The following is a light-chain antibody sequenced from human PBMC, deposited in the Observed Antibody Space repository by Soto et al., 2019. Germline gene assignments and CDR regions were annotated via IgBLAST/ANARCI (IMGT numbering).Light chain of an antibody. CDR3: QKYNSAPHT. V-gene: IGKV1-27*01. J-gene: IGKJ5*01. Sequence: DIQMTQSPSSLSASVGDRVTITCRASQCISNDLAWYQQKPGKVPKLLIYAASTLQSGAPSRFSGSGSGTDFILTISSLQPEDVATYYCQKYNSAPHTFGQGTRLEIK. CDR2: AAS. CDR1: QCISND.